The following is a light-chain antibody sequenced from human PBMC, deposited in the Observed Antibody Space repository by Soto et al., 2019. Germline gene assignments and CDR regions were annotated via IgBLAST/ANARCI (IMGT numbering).Light chain of an antibody. CDR1: QDIANS. Sequence: DIQITQSPSSLSSAIGDRGVPAFHAIQDIANSLNWYQHKPGKAPKLLIYDASNLERGVPARFSGSGSGTDFSFTISSLQPEDIATYYCQQYENLPPTFGQGTRLETK. J-gene: IGKJ5*01. CDR2: DAS. CDR3: QQYENLPPT. V-gene: IGKV1-33*01.